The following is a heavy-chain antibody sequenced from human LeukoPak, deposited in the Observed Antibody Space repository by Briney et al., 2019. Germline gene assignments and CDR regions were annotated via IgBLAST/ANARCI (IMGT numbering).Heavy chain of an antibody. CDR2: ISGSGGST. D-gene: IGHD3-22*01. CDR1: GFTFSSYA. CDR3: AKDYRRITMIVVVITFDY. V-gene: IGHV3-23*01. J-gene: IGHJ4*02. Sequence: PGGSLRLSCAASGFTFSSYAMSWVRQAPGKGLEWVSAISGSGGSTYYADSVKGRFTISRDNSKNTLYLQMNSLRAEDTAVYYCAKDYRRITMIVVVITFDYWGQGTLVTVSS.